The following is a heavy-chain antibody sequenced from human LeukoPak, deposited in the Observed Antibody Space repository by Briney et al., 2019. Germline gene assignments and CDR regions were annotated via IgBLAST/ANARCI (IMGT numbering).Heavy chain of an antibody. Sequence: GSSVKVSCKASGGTFGSYAISWVRQAPGQGLEWMGGIIPIFGTANYAQKFQGRVTITADESTSTAYMELSSLRSEDTAVYYCARPPPYSGYDYYGMDVWGKGTTVTVS. J-gene: IGHJ6*04. V-gene: IGHV1-69*01. CDR2: IIPIFGTA. D-gene: IGHD1-26*01. CDR1: GGTFGSYA. CDR3: ARPPPYSGYDYYGMDV.